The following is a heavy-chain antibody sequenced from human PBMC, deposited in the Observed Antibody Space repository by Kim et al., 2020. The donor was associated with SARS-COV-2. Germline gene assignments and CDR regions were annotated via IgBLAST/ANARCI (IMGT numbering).Heavy chain of an antibody. CDR1: GFTVSNYY. CDR2: IYCVGSQ. V-gene: IGHV3-53*01. D-gene: IGHD2-21*02. CDR3: ASDSRDWYSWYFDL. J-gene: IGHJ2*01. Sequence: GGSLRLSCAASGFTVSNYYMTWVRLAPGKGLEWVAVIYCVGSQYYSEYVVNRCSIISSNTRNTTLLQLMSLRDEETAADYSASDSRDWYSWYFDL.